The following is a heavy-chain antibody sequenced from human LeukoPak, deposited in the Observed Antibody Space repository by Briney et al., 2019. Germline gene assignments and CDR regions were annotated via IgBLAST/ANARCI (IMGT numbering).Heavy chain of an antibody. J-gene: IGHJ5*02. CDR3: TRDPTEITIFGDVRGWFDP. V-gene: IGHV1-18*01. Sequence: ASVTVSCKASGYTFTSYGISWVRQAPGQGLEWMGWISAYNGNTNYAQKLQGRVTMTTDTSTSTAYMELRSLRSDDTAVYYCTRDPTEITIFGDVRGWFDPWGQGTLVTVSS. D-gene: IGHD3-3*01. CDR2: ISAYNGNT. CDR1: GYTFTSYG.